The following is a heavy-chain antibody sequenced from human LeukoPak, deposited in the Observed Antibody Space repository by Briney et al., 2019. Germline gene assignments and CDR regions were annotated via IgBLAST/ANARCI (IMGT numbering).Heavy chain of an antibody. V-gene: IGHV3-23*01. D-gene: IGHD6-13*01. CDR1: GLTFSSYA. Sequence: GGSLRLSCATSGLTFSSYAMSWVRQAPGKGLEWVSVISGSGGSTYNADSVKGRFTMSRDNSKNTLYLQMNSLRAEDTAVYYCAKEHSSSWYYYFDYWGQGTLVTVSS. CDR2: ISGSGGST. J-gene: IGHJ4*02. CDR3: AKEHSSSWYYYFDY.